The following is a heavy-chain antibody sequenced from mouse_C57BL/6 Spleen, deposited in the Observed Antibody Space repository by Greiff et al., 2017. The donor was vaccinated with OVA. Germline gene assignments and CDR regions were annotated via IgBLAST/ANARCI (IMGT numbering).Heavy chain of an antibody. D-gene: IGHD1-1*01. V-gene: IGHV1-82*01. CDR1: GYAFSSSW. Sequence: QVQLKQSGPELVKPGASVKISCKASGYAFSSSWMNWVKQRPGKGLEWIGRIYPGDGDTNYNGKFKGKATLTADKPSSTAYMQLSSLTSEDSAVYFCARSSHWYFDVWGTGTTVTVSS. J-gene: IGHJ1*03. CDR3: ARSSHWYFDV. CDR2: IYPGDGDT.